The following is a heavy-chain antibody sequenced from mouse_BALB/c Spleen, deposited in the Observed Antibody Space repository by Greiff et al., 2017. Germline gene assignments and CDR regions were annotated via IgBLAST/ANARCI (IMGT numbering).Heavy chain of an antibody. V-gene: IGHV2-9*02. D-gene: IGHD1-1*01. CDR1: GFSLTSYG. CDR3: ARDYYGSNGYFDV. J-gene: IGHJ1*01. CDR2: IWAGGST. Sequence: VKLQESGPGLVAPSQSLSITCTVSGFSLTSYGVHWVRQPPGKGLEWLGVIWAGGSTNYNSALMSRLSISKDNSKSQVFLKMNSLQTDDTAMYYCARDYYGSNGYFDVWGAGTTVTVSS.